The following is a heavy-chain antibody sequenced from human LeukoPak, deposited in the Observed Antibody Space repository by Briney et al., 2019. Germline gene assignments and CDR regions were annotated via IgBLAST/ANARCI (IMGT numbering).Heavy chain of an antibody. CDR1: GYTLTELS. V-gene: IGHV1-24*01. CDR2: FDPEDGET. Sequence: ASVKVSCKVSGYTLTELSMHWVRQAPGKGLEWMGGFDPEDGETIYAQKFQGRVTMTEDTSTDTAYMELSSLRSEDTAVYYCATDRLAVAGRPSYFDYWGQGTLATVSS. D-gene: IGHD6-19*01. J-gene: IGHJ4*02. CDR3: ATDRLAVAGRPSYFDY.